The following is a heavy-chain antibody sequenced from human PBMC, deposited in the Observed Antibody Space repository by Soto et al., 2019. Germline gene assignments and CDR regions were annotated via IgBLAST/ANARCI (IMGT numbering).Heavy chain of an antibody. CDR1: GGSFSGYY. Sequence: PSETLSLTCAVYGGSFSGYYWSWIRRPPGKGLEWIGEINHSGSTNYNPSLKSRVTISVDTSKNQFSLKLSSVTAADTAVFYCASFNYYGSGSYPGNYGMDVWGQGTTVTVSS. V-gene: IGHV4-34*01. J-gene: IGHJ6*02. CDR3: ASFNYYGSGSYPGNYGMDV. CDR2: INHSGST. D-gene: IGHD3-10*01.